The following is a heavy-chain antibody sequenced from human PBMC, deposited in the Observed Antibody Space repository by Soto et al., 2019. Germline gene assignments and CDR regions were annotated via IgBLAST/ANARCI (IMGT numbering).Heavy chain of an antibody. J-gene: IGHJ4*02. V-gene: IGHV4-34*01. D-gene: IGHD5-18*01. CDR2: INHSGST. CDR3: ARDVSAMVPYFDY. CDR1: GGSFSGYY. Sequence: SETLSLTCAVYGGSFSGYYWSWIRQPPGKGLEWIGEINHSGSTNYNPSLKSRVTISVDTSKNQLSLKLSSVTAADTAVYYCARDVSAMVPYFDYWGQGTLVTVSS.